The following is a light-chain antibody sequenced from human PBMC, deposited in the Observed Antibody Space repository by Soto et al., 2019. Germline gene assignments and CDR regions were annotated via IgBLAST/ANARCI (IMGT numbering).Light chain of an antibody. V-gene: IGLV1-40*01. CDR3: QSYDSGLSGSV. Sequence: QSVLTQPPSVSGAPGQRVTISCTGTSSNIGAGYDVNWYQHLPGAAPKLLIYTNGNRPSGVPDRFSGSKSGTPASLAITGLQAEDEADYYCQSYDSGLSGSVFGGGTKLTVL. CDR1: SSNIGAGYD. CDR2: TNG. J-gene: IGLJ3*02.